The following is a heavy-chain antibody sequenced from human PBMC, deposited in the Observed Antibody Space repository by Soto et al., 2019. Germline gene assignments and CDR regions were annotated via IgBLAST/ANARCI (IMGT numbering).Heavy chain of an antibody. D-gene: IGHD6-13*01. J-gene: IGHJ6*01. CDR2: ISNDGSNK. Sequence: QVQLVESGGGVVQPGRSLRLSCVASGFTFSNYGMHWVRQAPGKGLEWLAVISNDGSNKNYADSVKGRFTISRDNSKHMVYLQTNSLRAEDRAVYYCARYSSTTNFYYGMDVWGHGTTVTVSS. CDR3: ARYSSTTNFYYGMDV. V-gene: IGHV3-30*03. CDR1: GFTFSNYG.